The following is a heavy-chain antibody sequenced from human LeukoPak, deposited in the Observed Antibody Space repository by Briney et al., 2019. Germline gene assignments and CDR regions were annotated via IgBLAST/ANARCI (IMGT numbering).Heavy chain of an antibody. D-gene: IGHD5-12*01. V-gene: IGHV1-69*06. Sequence: SVKVSCKASGYTFTSYGISWVRQAPGQGLEWMGGVIPIFGTANYAQKFQGRVTITADKSTSTAYMELSSLRSEDTAVYYCARGEMSEHSGYDYSDAFDIWGQGTMVTVSS. CDR1: GYTFTSYG. CDR2: VIPIFGTA. J-gene: IGHJ3*02. CDR3: ARGEMSEHSGYDYSDAFDI.